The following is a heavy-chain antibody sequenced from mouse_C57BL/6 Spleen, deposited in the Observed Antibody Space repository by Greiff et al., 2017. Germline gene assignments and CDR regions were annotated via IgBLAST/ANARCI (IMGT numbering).Heavy chain of an antibody. D-gene: IGHD1-1*01. Sequence: QVQLQQPGAELVRPGSSVKLSCKASGYTFTSYWMHWVKQRPIQGLEWIGNIDPSDSETHYNQKFKDKATLTVDKSSSTAYMQLSSLTSEDSAVYYCARGGGSSPYWYCDVWGTGTTVTVSS. J-gene: IGHJ1*03. V-gene: IGHV1-52*01. CDR3: ARGGGSSPYWYCDV. CDR2: IDPSDSET. CDR1: GYTFTSYW.